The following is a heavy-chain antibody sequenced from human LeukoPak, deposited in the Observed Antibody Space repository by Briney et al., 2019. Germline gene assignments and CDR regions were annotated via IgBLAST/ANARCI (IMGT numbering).Heavy chain of an antibody. D-gene: IGHD3-22*01. J-gene: IGHJ4*02. CDR3: ARLSRSGYLDY. CDR2: IYYSGST. CDR1: GGSISSYY. Sequence: KPSETLSLTCTVSGGSISSYYWSWIRQPPGKGLEWIGYIYYSGSTNYNPSLKSRVTISVDTSKNQFSLKLSSVTAADTAVYYCARLSRSGYLDYWGQGTLVTVSS. V-gene: IGHV4-59*01.